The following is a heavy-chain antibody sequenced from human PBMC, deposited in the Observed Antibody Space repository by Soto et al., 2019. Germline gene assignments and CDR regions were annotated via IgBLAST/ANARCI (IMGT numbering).Heavy chain of an antibody. CDR1: GFTFSSYA. CDR2: ISGSGGST. J-gene: IGHJ4*02. D-gene: IGHD3-22*01. V-gene: IGHV3-23*01. CDR3: AKRTRRGYYDSSGYYWDDY. Sequence: VQLLESGGGLVQPGGSLRLSCAASGFTFSSYAMSWVRQAPGKGLEWVSAISGSGGSTYYADSVKGRFTISRDNSKNTLYLQMNSLRAEDTAVYYCAKRTRRGYYDSSGYYWDDYWGQGTLVTVSS.